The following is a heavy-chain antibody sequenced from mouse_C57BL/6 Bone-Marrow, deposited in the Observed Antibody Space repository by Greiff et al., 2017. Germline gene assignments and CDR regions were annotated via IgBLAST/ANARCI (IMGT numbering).Heavy chain of an antibody. CDR1: GYTFTDYY. Sequence: EVQLQQSGPELVKPGASVKISCKASGYTFTDYYMNWVKQSHGKSLEWIGDINPNNGGTSYNQKFKGKATLTVDKSSSTAYMELRSLTSEDSAVYYCAMGDSSGYGYFDVWGTGTTVTVSS. D-gene: IGHD3-2*02. CDR2: INPNNGGT. CDR3: AMGDSSGYGYFDV. V-gene: IGHV1-26*01. J-gene: IGHJ1*03.